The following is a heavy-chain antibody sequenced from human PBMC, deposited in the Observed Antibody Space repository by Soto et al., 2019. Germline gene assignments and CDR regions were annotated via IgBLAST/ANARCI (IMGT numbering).Heavy chain of an antibody. CDR3: ARLPYPWGWFDP. Sequence: QVQLVESGGGLVKPGGSLRLSCAASGFSFSDYYMSWIRQAPGKGLEWISYISNSGRTIYYADSLQGRFTISRDNAKNSLYLQMNSLRVDDTAMYYCARLPYPWGWFDPWGQGTLVTVSS. D-gene: IGHD3-16*01. V-gene: IGHV3-11*01. J-gene: IGHJ5*02. CDR1: GFSFSDYY. CDR2: ISNSGRTI.